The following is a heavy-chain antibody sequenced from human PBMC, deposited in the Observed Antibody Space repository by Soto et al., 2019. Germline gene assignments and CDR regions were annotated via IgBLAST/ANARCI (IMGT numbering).Heavy chain of an antibody. V-gene: IGHV4-4*02. CDR1: GASISDDNW. J-gene: IGHJ4*02. CDR2: IYRSGTT. CDR3: ARHVGVPGTRGFDY. Sequence: QVQLQESGPGLVKPSGTLSLACAVFGASISDDNWWSWVRQPPGKGLEWIGEIYRSGTTNYNSSLESRVTISMDKSRNQISLKLSSVAAADSAIYYCARHVGVPGTRGFDYWGQGTPVTVSS. D-gene: IGHD6-19*01.